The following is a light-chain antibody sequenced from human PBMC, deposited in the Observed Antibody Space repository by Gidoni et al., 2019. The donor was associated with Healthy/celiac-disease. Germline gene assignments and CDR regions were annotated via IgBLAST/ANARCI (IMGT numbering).Light chain of an antibody. CDR3: MQGTHWPST. V-gene: IGKV2-30*01. J-gene: IGKJ2*01. CDR1: QSLVYSDGNTY. Sequence: DGVRTQSPLSLPVTLGQPASISCRSSQSLVYSDGNTYLNWFQQRPGQSPRRLIYKVSNRDSGVPDRFIGGGSGTDFTLKISRVEAADVGVYYCMQGTHWPSTFGQGTKLEIK. CDR2: KVS.